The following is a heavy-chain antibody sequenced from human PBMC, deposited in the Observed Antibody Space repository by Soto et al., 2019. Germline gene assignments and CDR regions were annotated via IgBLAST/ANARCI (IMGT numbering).Heavy chain of an antibody. Sequence: LRLSCAASGFTFSSYSMNWVRQAPGKGLEWVSSISSSSSYIYYADSVKGRFTISRDNAKNSLYLQMNSLRAEDTAVYYCALLRWRRSRDYGDQRDYWGQGTLVTVSS. V-gene: IGHV3-21*01. CDR3: ALLRWRRSRDYGDQRDY. D-gene: IGHD4-17*01. CDR2: ISSSSSYI. CDR1: GFTFSSYS. J-gene: IGHJ4*02.